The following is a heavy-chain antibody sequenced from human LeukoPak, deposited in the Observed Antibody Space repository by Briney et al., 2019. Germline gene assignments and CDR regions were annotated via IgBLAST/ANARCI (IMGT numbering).Heavy chain of an antibody. V-gene: IGHV4-59*01. J-gene: IGHJ4*02. Sequence: PSETLSLTCTVSGGSISSYYWSWIRQPPGKGLEWIGYIYYSGSTNYNPSLKSRVTMSVDTSKNQFSLKLSSVTAADTAVYYCARASRRRSSRFYFDYWGQGTLVTVSS. D-gene: IGHD6-6*01. CDR3: ARASRRRSSRFYFDY. CDR1: GGSISSYY. CDR2: IYYSGST.